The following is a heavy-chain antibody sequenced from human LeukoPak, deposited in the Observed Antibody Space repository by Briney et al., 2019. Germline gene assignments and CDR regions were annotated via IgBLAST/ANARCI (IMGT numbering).Heavy chain of an antibody. CDR3: ARDNDSRDPPHFDY. V-gene: IGHV1-69*06. J-gene: IGHJ4*02. CDR2: IISIFGTA. CDR1: GGTYSNYA. Sequence: SVKVSCKSCGGTYSNYAISWVRRAPGKGLEGMGGIISIFGTANYAQKFRGRVTNPADISTRTAHMAQKSQRSGEGAVYYCARDNDSRDPPHFDYWGQGTLVTVSS. D-gene: IGHD3-16*01.